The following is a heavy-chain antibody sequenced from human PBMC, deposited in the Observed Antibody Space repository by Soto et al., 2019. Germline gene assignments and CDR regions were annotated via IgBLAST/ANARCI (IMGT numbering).Heavy chain of an antibody. V-gene: IGHV3-73*01. J-gene: IGHJ4*02. CDR3: TRRGVGATTGDY. D-gene: IGHD1-26*01. Sequence: EVQLVESGGGLVQPGGSLKLSCAASGFTFSGSAMHWVRKASGKGLEWVGRIRSKANSYATAYAASVKGRFTISRDDSKNTAYLQMNSLKTEDTAVYYCTRRGVGATTGDYWGQGTLVTVSS. CDR2: IRSKANSYAT. CDR1: GFTFSGSA.